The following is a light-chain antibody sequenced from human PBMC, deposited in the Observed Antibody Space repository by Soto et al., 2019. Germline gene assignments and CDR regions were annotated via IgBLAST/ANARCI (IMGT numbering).Light chain of an antibody. CDR3: SSYTSSSTLV. J-gene: IGLJ1*01. CDR2: EVS. Sequence: QSVLTQPASVSGSPGQSITISCTVTSSDVGGYNYVSWYQQHPGKAPKLMIYEVSNRPSGVSNRFSGSKSGNTASLTISGLQAEDEADCYCSSYTSSSTLVFGTGTRSPS. CDR1: SSDVGGYNY. V-gene: IGLV2-14*01.